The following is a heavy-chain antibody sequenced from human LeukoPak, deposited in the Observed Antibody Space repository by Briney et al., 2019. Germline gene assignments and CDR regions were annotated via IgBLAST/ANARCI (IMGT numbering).Heavy chain of an antibody. CDR2: ISSSTGYI. V-gene: IGHV3-21*01. Sequence: GGSLRLSCAASRFTFSSYSMNWVRQAPGKGLEWVSSISSSTGYIYYTDSVKGRFTISRDNAKNSLYLQMNSLRAEDTAVYYCARDPETAMVPALDYRGQGTLVTVSS. CDR3: ARDPETAMVPALDY. J-gene: IGHJ4*02. D-gene: IGHD5-18*01. CDR1: RFTFSSYS.